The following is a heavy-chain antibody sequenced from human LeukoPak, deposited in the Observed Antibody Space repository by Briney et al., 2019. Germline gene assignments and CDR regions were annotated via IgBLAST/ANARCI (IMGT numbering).Heavy chain of an antibody. V-gene: IGHV3-7*01. CDR3: ARDLSSGWLNWFDP. CDR1: GFTFSSYW. Sequence: GGSLRVSCAASGFTFSSYWMSWVRQAPGNGLEWVANIKQDGSEKYYVDSVKGRFTISRDNAKNSLYLQMNSLRAEDTAVYYCARDLSSGWLNWFDPWGQGTLVTVSS. J-gene: IGHJ5*02. D-gene: IGHD6-19*01. CDR2: IKQDGSEK.